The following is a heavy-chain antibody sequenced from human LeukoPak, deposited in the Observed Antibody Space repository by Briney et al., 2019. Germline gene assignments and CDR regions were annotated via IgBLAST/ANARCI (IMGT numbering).Heavy chain of an antibody. D-gene: IGHD6-13*01. V-gene: IGHV4-39*01. J-gene: IGHJ4*02. CDR2: INHSGST. Sequence: SETLSLTCTVSGGSISSGDYYWSWIRQPPGKGLEWIGEINHSGSTNYSPSLKSRVTISVDTSKNQFSLKLSSVTAADTAVYYCARQAAADYWGQGTLVTVSS. CDR1: GGSISSGDYY. CDR3: ARQAAADY.